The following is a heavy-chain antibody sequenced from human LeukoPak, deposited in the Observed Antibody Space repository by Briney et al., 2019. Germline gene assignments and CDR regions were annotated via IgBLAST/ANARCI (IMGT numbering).Heavy chain of an antibody. CDR1: GFTFDDYA. Sequence: GGSLRLSCAASGFTFDDYAMHWVRQAPGKGLEWVSGISWNSGSIGYADSVKGRFTISRDNAKNSLYLQMNSLRAEDTALYYCARGPIYCSGGSCYSGSFDYWGQGTLVTVSS. V-gene: IGHV3-9*01. J-gene: IGHJ4*02. D-gene: IGHD2-15*01. CDR3: ARGPIYCSGGSCYSGSFDY. CDR2: ISWNSGSI.